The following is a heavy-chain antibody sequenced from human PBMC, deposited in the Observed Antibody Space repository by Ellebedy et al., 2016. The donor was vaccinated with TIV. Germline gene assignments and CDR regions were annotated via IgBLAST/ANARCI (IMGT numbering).Heavy chain of an antibody. CDR1: VGSLSTSYW. V-gene: IGHV4-4*02. Sequence: MPSETLSLTCDVSVGSLSTSYWWSWVRQPPGKGLEWIGNIYRSGATNYNPSLESRVTISADKANNQFSLKMTSVTAADTAVYYCARSFIDQFDKSAYPNLFDNWGRGTLVAVSS. CDR2: IYRSGAT. D-gene: IGHD3-22*01. J-gene: IGHJ4*02. CDR3: ARSFIDQFDKSAYPNLFDN.